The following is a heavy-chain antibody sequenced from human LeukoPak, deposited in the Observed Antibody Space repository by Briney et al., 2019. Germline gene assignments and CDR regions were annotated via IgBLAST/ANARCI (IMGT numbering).Heavy chain of an antibody. Sequence: GASVKVSCKASGGTFSCYAISWARQAPGQGLAGMGGIIPIFGTANYAQKFQGRVTITTDESTSTAYMELSSLRSEDTAVYYCASDIAARPFFYYMDVWGKGTTVTVSS. D-gene: IGHD6-6*01. CDR2: IIPIFGTA. CDR3: ASDIAARPFFYYMDV. V-gene: IGHV1-69*05. J-gene: IGHJ6*03. CDR1: GGTFSCYA.